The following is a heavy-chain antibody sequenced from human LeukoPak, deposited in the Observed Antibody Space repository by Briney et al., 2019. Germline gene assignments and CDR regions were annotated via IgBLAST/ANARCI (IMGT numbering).Heavy chain of an antibody. J-gene: IGHJ4*02. CDR1: GGSISSSSYY. CDR2: IYYSGST. CDR3: ARTYYYGSGSYYGVYYFDY. V-gene: IGHV4-39*01. D-gene: IGHD3-10*01. Sequence: SETLSLTCTVSGGSISSSSYYWGWIRQPPGKGLEWIGSIYYSGSTYYNPSLKSRVTISVDTSKNQFSLKLSSVTAADTAVYYCARTYYYGSGSYYGVYYFDYWGQGTLVTVSS.